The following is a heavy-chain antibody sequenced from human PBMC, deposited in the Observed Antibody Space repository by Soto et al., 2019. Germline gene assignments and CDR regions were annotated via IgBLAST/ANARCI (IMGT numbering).Heavy chain of an antibody. V-gene: IGHV1-8*01. CDR1: GYTFTSYD. Sequence: ASVKVSCKASGYTFTSYDINWLRQATGQGPEWMGWMSPNTGTIVYAQKFQGRVTITRNTSTSTAYMTLSSLRSEDTAVYYCARDRPGIKTYDAFDIWGQGTTVTVSS. J-gene: IGHJ3*02. CDR2: MSPNTGTI. CDR3: ARDRPGIKTYDAFDI. D-gene: IGHD1-20*01.